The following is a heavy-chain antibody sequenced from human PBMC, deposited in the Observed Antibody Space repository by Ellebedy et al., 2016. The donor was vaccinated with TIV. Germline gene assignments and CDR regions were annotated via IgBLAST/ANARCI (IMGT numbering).Heavy chain of an antibody. V-gene: IGHV1-18*01. J-gene: IGHJ6*02. CDR1: GYTFTSFG. CDR2: ISAYNGDT. CDR3: VARDYYHYGMDV. D-gene: IGHD3-10*01. Sequence: ATVKVSCKASGYTFTSFGILWVRQAPGQGLECMGWISAYNGDTNYAAKLQGRVTMTTDKSTSTDYMELSSLRSEDTAVYYCVARDYYHYGMDVWGQGTTVTVSS.